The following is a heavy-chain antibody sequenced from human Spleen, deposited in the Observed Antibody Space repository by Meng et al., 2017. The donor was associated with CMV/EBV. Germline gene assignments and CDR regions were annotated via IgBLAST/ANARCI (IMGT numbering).Heavy chain of an antibody. V-gene: IGHV4-31*02. D-gene: IGHD3-10*01. CDR2: IYYSEST. CDR1: GGYY. CDR3: ARERSERRFGDYYYYYGMDV. Sequence: GGYYWSWIRQHPGKGLEWIGYIYYSESTYYNPSLKSRVTISVDTSKNQFSLNLSSVTAADTAVYYCARERSERRFGDYYYYYGMDVWGQGTTVTVS. J-gene: IGHJ6*02.